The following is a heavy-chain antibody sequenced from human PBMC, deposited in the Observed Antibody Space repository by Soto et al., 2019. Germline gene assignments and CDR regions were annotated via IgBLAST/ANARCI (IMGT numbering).Heavy chain of an antibody. CDR1: GGTFSSYA. CDR3: ARDDLSAATYCSGGSCYRYWYFDL. D-gene: IGHD2-15*01. Sequence: SEKVSCKASGGTFSSYAISLVRQAPRQGTEWMGGRSPFFATANYAQKFQGRVKITADKSTSTAYMELSSLRSEDTAVYYCARDDLSAATYCSGGSCYRYWYFDLWGRGTLVNVSS. J-gene: IGHJ2*01. CDR2: RSPFFATA. V-gene: IGHV1-69*06.